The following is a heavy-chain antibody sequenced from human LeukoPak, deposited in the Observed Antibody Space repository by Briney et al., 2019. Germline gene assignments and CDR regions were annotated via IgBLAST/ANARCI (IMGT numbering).Heavy chain of an antibody. J-gene: IGHJ4*02. CDR2: INPSGGST. CDR3: ARDCGGDCYRY. D-gene: IGHD2-21*02. CDR1: GYTFTSYY. Sequence: GASVKVSCKASGYTFTSYYMHWVRQAPGQGLEWMGIINPSGGSTIYAQKFQGRVTMTRDTSTSTVYMELSSLRSEDTAVYYCARDCGGDCYRYWGQGTLVTVSS. V-gene: IGHV1-46*01.